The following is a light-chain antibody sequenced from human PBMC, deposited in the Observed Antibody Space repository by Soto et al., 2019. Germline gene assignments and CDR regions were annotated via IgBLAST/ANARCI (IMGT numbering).Light chain of an antibody. CDR3: CSSAGSRWV. V-gene: IGLV2-11*01. Sequence: QSALTQPRSVSGSPGQSVTISCTGTSSDVGGYNYVSWYQQHPGKAPKLMIYDVSKRPSGVPDRFSGSKSGNTASLTISGLQAEDEADYYCCSSAGSRWVFGGGTKLTVL. J-gene: IGLJ3*02. CDR2: DVS. CDR1: SSDVGGYNY.